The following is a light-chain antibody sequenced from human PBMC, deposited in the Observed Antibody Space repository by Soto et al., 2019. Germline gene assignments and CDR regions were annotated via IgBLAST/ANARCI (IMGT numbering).Light chain of an antibody. CDR1: SGDIGSYNR. V-gene: IGLV2-14*01. CDR3: SSFAGISTV. Sequence: QSVLTQPASVSGSPGQSITISCTGTSGDIGSYNRVSWYQQHPGKAPKLIIYEVTDRPSGVSNRFSGSKSGNTASLTISGLQAEDEGDYYCSSFAGISTVFGSGTKVTVL. CDR2: EVT. J-gene: IGLJ1*01.